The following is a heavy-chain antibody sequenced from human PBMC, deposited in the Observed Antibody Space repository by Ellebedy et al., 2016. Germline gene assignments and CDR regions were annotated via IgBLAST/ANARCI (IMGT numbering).Heavy chain of an antibody. CDR1: GFTFSTYT. Sequence: GESLKISCAASGFTFSTYTMHWVRQAPGKGLEWVAVVSFDGSNKYYADSVKGRFTISRDSSKNTVYMEMNSLIPEDTAVYYCARDQNHYASGHYYILGYWGQGTLVTVSS. CDR2: VSFDGSNK. D-gene: IGHD3-10*01. CDR3: ARDQNHYASGHYYILGY. J-gene: IGHJ4*02. V-gene: IGHV3-30*04.